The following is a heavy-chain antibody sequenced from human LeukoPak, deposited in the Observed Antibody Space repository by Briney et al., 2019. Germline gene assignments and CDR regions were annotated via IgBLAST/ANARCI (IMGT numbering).Heavy chain of an antibody. CDR3: AYSKNDYGDYDY. Sequence: ASVKVSCKASGGTFSSYAISWVRQAPGQGLEWMGWINPNSGGTNYAQKFQGRVTMTRDTSISTAYMELSRLRSDDTAVYYCAYSKNDYGDYDYWGQGTLVTVSS. J-gene: IGHJ4*02. CDR2: INPNSGGT. CDR1: GGTFSSYA. D-gene: IGHD4-17*01. V-gene: IGHV1-2*02.